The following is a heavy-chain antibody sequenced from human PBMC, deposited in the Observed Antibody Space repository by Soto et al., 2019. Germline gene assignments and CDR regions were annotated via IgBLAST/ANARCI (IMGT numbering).Heavy chain of an antibody. V-gene: IGHV4-59*01. Sequence: SETLSLTCTVSGGSISSYYWSWIRQPPGKGLEWIGDIYDSGSTNYNPSLKSRVTISVDTSKNQFSLKLSSVTAADTAGSSLEGRAPTDSDSSSWYWFDPWGQGTLVTVSS. J-gene: IGHJ5*02. CDR2: IYDSGST. D-gene: IGHD6-13*01. CDR3: EGRAPTDSDSSSWYWFDP. CDR1: GGSISSYY.